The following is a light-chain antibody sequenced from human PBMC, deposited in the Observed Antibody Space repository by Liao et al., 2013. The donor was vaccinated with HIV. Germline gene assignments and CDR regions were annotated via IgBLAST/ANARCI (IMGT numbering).Light chain of an antibody. CDR3: QVWDSSSDPNYV. V-gene: IGLV3-21*04. CDR1: NIGSKS. CDR2: YDS. Sequence: SYVLTQPPSVSVAPGKTARITCGGNNIGSKSVHWYQQKPGQAPVLVIYYDSDRPSGIPERFSGSNSGNTATLTISRVEAGDEADYYCQVWDSSSDPNYVFGTATKVTVL. J-gene: IGLJ1*01.